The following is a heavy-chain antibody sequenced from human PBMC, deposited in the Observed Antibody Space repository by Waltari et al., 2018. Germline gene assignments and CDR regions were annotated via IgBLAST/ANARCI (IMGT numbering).Heavy chain of an antibody. Sequence: QLQLQESGPGLVKPSETLSLTCTVSGGSISSSSYYWGWIRQPPGKGPEGIGSIYYSGSTYYNPSLKSRVTISVDTSKNQFSLKLSSVTAADTAVYYCARVVDDYSNSKTRRPYYYYMDVWGKGTTVTISS. J-gene: IGHJ6*03. D-gene: IGHD4-4*01. V-gene: IGHV4-39*07. CDR1: GGSISSSSYY. CDR2: IYYSGST. CDR3: ARVVDDYSNSKTRRPYYYYMDV.